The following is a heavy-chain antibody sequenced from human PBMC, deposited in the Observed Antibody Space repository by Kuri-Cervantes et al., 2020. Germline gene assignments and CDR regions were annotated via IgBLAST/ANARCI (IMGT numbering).Heavy chain of an antibody. J-gene: IGHJ4*02. Sequence: SETLSLTCTVSGGSISGSCFSWMRQPPGKGLEWIGSIYYSGSTYYNPSLKSRVTISVDTSKNQFSLKLSSVTAADTAVYYCARGPTGGYSFDYWGQGTLVTVSS. CDR3: ARGPTGGYSFDY. V-gene: IGHV4-59*05. CDR1: GGSISGSC. CDR2: IYYSGST. D-gene: IGHD2-2*03.